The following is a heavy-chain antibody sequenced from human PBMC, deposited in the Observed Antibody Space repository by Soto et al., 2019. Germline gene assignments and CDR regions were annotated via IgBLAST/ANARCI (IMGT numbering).Heavy chain of an antibody. CDR3: VRHGFGPLHGLVDV. CDR1: GDSLTNYY. CDR2: IMYSGYS. Sequence: QVQLQESGPGLVKPSETLSLTCTVSGDSLTNYYCSWFRQPPGKGLEWIGYIMYSGYSAYNLSLKRRVPISIDTSKTQFSLMLESVTATDTAVYYCVRHGFGPLHGLVDVWGQGTTVIVSS. J-gene: IGHJ6*02. V-gene: IGHV4-59*08. D-gene: IGHD3-10*01.